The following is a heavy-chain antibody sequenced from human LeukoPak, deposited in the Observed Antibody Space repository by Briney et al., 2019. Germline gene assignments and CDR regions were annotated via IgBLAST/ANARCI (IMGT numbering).Heavy chain of an antibody. J-gene: IGHJ6*02. D-gene: IGHD2-2*01. Sequence: GGSLRLSCAASGFTFSSYGMHWVRQAPGKGLEWVAVISYDGSNKYYADSVKGRFTISRDNSKNTLYLQMNSLGAEDTAVYYCAKDRLCSSTSCYLMTYYYYGMDVWGQGTTVTVSS. CDR3: AKDRLCSSTSCYLMTYYYYGMDV. CDR2: ISYDGSNK. V-gene: IGHV3-30*18. CDR1: GFTFSSYG.